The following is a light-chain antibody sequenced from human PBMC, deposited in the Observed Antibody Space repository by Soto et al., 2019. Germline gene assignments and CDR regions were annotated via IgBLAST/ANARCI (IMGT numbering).Light chain of an antibody. CDR2: ANS. Sequence: QPVLTQPPSVSGAPGQRVTISCTGSSSNIGAGYDVHWYQQFPGTAPKLLIYANSNRPSGVPDRFSASKSGTSASLAITGLQADDEADYYCQSYDPNLRGVFGTGTKLTVL. CDR1: SSNIGAGYD. V-gene: IGLV1-40*01. CDR3: QSYDPNLRGV. J-gene: IGLJ1*01.